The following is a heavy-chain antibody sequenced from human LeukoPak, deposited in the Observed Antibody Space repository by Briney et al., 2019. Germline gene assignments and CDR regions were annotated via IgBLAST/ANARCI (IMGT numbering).Heavy chain of an antibody. CDR1: GGTFSSYA. Sequence: GASVKVSCKASGGTFSSYAISWVRQAPGQGLEWMGGIIPIFGTANYAQKFQGRVTITTDESTSTAYMELSSLRSEDTAVYYCARLRDNWFDPWGQGTLVTVSS. J-gene: IGHJ5*02. CDR2: IIPIFGTA. V-gene: IGHV1-69*05. CDR3: ARLRDNWFDP.